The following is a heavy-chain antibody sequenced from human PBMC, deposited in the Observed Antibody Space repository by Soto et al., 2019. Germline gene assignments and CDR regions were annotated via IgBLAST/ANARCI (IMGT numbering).Heavy chain of an antibody. CDR1: GGSVSSNSYS. CDR2: IYSSENT. J-gene: IGHJ6*02. CDR3: ARLNGYCFITNCHGYYGMDV. Sequence: SETLSLTCTVSGGSVSSNSYSWGWIRQYPGKGLEWIGTIYSSENTYYNPSLLSRVTISVDTSKNEFSLRLSSVTAADTAVYYYARLNGYCFITNCHGYYGMDVWGQGTTVTVS. D-gene: IGHD2-2*03. V-gene: IGHV4-39*01.